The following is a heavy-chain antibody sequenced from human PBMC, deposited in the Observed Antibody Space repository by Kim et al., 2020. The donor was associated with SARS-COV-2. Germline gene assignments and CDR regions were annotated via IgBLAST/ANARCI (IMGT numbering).Heavy chain of an antibody. CDR2: IIPILGIA. V-gene: IGHV1-69*04. CDR3: ARVKRSSWSDAFDI. CDR1: GGTFSSYA. D-gene: IGHD6-13*01. J-gene: IGHJ3*02. Sequence: SVKVSCKASGGTFSSYAISWVRQAPGQGLEWMGRIIPILGIANYAQKFQGRVTITADKSTSTAYMELSSLRSEDTAVYYCARVKRSSWSDAFDIWGQGTMVTVSS.